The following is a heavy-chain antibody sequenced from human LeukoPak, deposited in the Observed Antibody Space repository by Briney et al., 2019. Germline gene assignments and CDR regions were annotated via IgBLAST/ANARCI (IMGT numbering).Heavy chain of an antibody. Sequence: PGGSLRLSCAASGFTFSTYAMSWVRQAPGKGLEWVSSISSSSSYIYYADSVKGRFTISRDNAKNSLYLQMNSLRAEDTAVYYCARGSGSYYGGYWGQGTLVTVSS. D-gene: IGHD1-26*01. J-gene: IGHJ4*02. V-gene: IGHV3-21*01. CDR1: GFTFSTYA. CDR3: ARGSGSYYGGY. CDR2: ISSSSSYI.